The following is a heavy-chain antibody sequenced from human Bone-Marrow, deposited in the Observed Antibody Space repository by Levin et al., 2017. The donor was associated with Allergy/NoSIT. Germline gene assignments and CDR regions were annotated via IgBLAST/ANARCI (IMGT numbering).Heavy chain of an antibody. V-gene: IGHV3-30-3*01. J-gene: IGHJ6*02. CDR2: IAYDGSYN. CDR3: ARDRCHLTTCYARYYYGMDV. CDR1: GFSFSNYA. Sequence: PGGSLRLSCAASGFSFSNYAIHWVRQAPGKGLEWVAVIAYDGSYNYYADSVKGRFTISRDNSKNTLYLQMNSLRAEDTGLYYCARDRCHLTTCYARYYYGMDVWGQGTTVTVSS. D-gene: IGHD2/OR15-2a*01.